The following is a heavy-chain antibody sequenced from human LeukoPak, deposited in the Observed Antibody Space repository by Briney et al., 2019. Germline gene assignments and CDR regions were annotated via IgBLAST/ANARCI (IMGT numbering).Heavy chain of an antibody. CDR2: IYTSGST. Sequence: SRTLSLTCTVSGGSISSGSYYWSWIRQPAGKGLEWIGRIYTSGSTNYNPSLKSRVTISVDTSKNQFSLKLSSVTAADKAVYYCAGSTAMAVYYYYMDVWGKGTRSPSP. CDR3: AGSTAMAVYYYYMDV. J-gene: IGHJ6*03. V-gene: IGHV4-61*02. CDR1: GGSISSGSYY. D-gene: IGHD5-18*01.